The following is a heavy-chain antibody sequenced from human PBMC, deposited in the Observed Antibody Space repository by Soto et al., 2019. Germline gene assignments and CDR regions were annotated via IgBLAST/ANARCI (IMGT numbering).Heavy chain of an antibody. J-gene: IGHJ5*02. Sequence: SETLSLTCAVYGGSFSGYYWRWIRQPPGKGLEWIGEINHSGSTNYNPSLKSRVTISVDTSKNQFSLKLSSVTAADTAVYYCARGLLWRCGSGGSCRRINWFDPWGQGTLVTVSS. CDR3: ARGLLWRCGSGGSCRRINWFDP. V-gene: IGHV4-34*01. CDR1: GGSFSGYY. CDR2: INHSGST. D-gene: IGHD2-15*01.